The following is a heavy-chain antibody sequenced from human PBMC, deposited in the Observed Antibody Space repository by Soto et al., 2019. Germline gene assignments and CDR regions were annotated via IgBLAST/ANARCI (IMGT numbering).Heavy chain of an antibody. Sequence: GESLKISCKGFGYTFTDYWIAWVRQMPGKGLECMGIIYPRDSDTRYSPSFQGQVTISADKSTSTAYLQWSNLKASDTAIYYCARRRSGSYQDCWGQGTLVTVSS. CDR1: GYTFTDYW. J-gene: IGHJ4*02. CDR3: ARRRSGSYQDC. CDR2: IYPRDSDT. D-gene: IGHD1-26*01. V-gene: IGHV5-51*01.